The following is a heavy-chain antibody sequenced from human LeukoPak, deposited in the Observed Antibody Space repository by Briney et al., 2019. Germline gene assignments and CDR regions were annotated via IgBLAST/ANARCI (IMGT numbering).Heavy chain of an antibody. Sequence: GASLRLSCAASGFTFSSYGMSWVRQAPGKGLEWVSAISGSGGSTYYADSMKGRFTISRDNSKNTLYLQMNSLRAEDTAVYYCAKTLGYCSGGSCYSGVIDYWGQGTLVTVSS. J-gene: IGHJ4*02. CDR1: GFTFSSYG. D-gene: IGHD2-15*01. CDR2: ISGSGGST. V-gene: IGHV3-23*01. CDR3: AKTLGYCSGGSCYSGVIDY.